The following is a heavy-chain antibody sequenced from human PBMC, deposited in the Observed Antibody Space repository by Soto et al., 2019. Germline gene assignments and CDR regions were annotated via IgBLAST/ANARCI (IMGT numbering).Heavy chain of an antibody. V-gene: IGHV4-31*03. CDR3: ARELDY. J-gene: IGHJ4*02. CDR1: GDSITGGYY. CDR2: IYDSGTT. Sequence: QVQLQESGPGLVKPSQTLSLTCTVSGDSITGGYYWSWIRQNPGKGLAWIGYIYDSGTTYYNPSLKSRVIMSVDTSKNQVSLKLTSVTSADTAVYYCARELDYWGQGALVTVSS.